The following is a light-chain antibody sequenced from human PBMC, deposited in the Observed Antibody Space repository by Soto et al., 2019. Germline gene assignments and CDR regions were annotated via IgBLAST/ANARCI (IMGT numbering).Light chain of an antibody. CDR2: GAS. J-gene: IGKJ4*01. CDR3: QQYNNWPPLT. CDR1: QTVSIN. V-gene: IGKV3-15*01. Sequence: EIVMTQSPATLSVSPGERATLSCRASQTVSINLAWYQHKPGQAPRLLIYGASSRATGVPGRFSGSGSGTEFTLTISSLQSEDFAVYYCQQYNNWPPLTFGGGTRVDLK.